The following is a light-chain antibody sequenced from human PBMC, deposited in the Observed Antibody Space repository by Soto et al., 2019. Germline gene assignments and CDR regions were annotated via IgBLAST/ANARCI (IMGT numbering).Light chain of an antibody. CDR1: NSDVGIYDF. Sequence: QSVLTQPASVSGTPGQSITISCTGSNSDVGIYDFVSWYQHHPGRAPKLIVSEVSHRPSGVSNRFSGSKSGNTASLTISGLQFEDEADYYCISYTSDDVRYVFGTGTKVTVL. V-gene: IGLV2-14*01. J-gene: IGLJ1*01. CDR3: ISYTSDDVRYV. CDR2: EVS.